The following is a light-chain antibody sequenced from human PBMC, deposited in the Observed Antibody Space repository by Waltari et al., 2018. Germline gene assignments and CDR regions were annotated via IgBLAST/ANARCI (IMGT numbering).Light chain of an antibody. CDR3: QNHERLPAT. Sequence: EVVLTQSPGTLSLSPGERATLACRASQSVGTSLAWYQQKPGQAPRLLIYAASTRATGVPDRFSGSGFGTDFSLTISRLEPEDFAVYYCQNHERLPATFGQGTKVEIK. J-gene: IGKJ1*01. V-gene: IGKV3-20*01. CDR1: QSVGTS. CDR2: AAS.